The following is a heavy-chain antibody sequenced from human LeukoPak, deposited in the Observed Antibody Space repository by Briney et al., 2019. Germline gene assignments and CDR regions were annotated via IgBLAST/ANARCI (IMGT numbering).Heavy chain of an antibody. CDR1: GGTFSSCA. Sequence: GASVKVSCKASGGTFSSCAISWVRQAPGQGLEWMGGIIPIFGTANYAQKFQGRVTITADKSTSTAYMELSSLRSEDTAVYYCARGLTTLNVSGFWFDPWGQGTLVTVSS. CDR2: IIPIFGTA. CDR3: ARGLTTLNVSGFWFDP. V-gene: IGHV1-69*06. D-gene: IGHD4/OR15-4a*01. J-gene: IGHJ5*02.